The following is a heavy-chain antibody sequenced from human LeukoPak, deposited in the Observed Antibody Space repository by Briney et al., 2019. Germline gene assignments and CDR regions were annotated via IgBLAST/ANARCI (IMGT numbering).Heavy chain of an antibody. V-gene: IGHV4-4*07. CDR3: ARVGMGCSSTSCYSRFDP. D-gene: IGHD2-2*02. Sequence: PSETLSLTCTVSGGSISSYYWSWLRQPAGKGLEWIGRIYTSGSTNYNPSLKSRVTVSVDTSKNQFSLKLSSVTAADTAVYYCARVGMGCSSTSCYSRFDPWGQGTLVTVSS. J-gene: IGHJ5*02. CDR1: GGSISSYY. CDR2: IYTSGST.